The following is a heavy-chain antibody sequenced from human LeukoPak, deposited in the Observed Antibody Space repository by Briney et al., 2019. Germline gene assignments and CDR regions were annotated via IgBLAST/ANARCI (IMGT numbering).Heavy chain of an antibody. Sequence: SETLSLTCVVSGGSFRGYRWGWIRQPPGKGLEWIGEINNNGEGTNYYPSVKSRLTISVDRSKNEFSLRLSSVTAADTAVYYCTRPGLTGMRKYARPDYYYYGMDVWGQGTAVTVSS. CDR2: INNNGEGT. J-gene: IGHJ6*02. V-gene: IGHV4-34*01. D-gene: IGHD1-14*01. CDR3: TRPGLTGMRKYARPDYYYYGMDV. CDR1: GGSFRGYR.